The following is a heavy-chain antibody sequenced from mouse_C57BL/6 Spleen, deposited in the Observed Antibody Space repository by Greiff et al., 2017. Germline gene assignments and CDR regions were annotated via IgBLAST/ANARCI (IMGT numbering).Heavy chain of an antibody. CDR1: GYAFSSSW. CDR3: APRLYGYFDV. Sequence: QVQLQQSGPELVKPGASVKISCKASGYAFSSSWMNWVKQRPGKGLEWIGRIYPGDGDTNYNGKFKGKATLTADKSSSTAYMQLSSLTSEDSAVYGCAPRLYGYFDVWGTGTTVTVSS. D-gene: IGHD2-13*01. CDR2: IYPGDGDT. J-gene: IGHJ1*03. V-gene: IGHV1-82*01.